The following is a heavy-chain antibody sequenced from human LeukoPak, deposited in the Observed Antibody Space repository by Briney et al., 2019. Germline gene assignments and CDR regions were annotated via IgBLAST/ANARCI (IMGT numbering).Heavy chain of an antibody. J-gene: IGHJ6*03. CDR1: GFTFSSYA. Sequence: GGSLRLSCAASGFTFSSYAMHWVRQAPGKGLEWVAVISYDGSNKYYADSVKGRFTISRVNSKNTLYLQMNSLRAEDTAVYYCARDRPIVVVIAPSYMDVWGKGTTVTVSS. D-gene: IGHD2-21*01. V-gene: IGHV3-30-3*01. CDR2: ISYDGSNK. CDR3: ARDRPIVVVIAPSYMDV.